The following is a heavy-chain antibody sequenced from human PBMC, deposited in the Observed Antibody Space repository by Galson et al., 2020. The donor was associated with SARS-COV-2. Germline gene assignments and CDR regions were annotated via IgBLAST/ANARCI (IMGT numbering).Heavy chain of an antibody. CDR1: GFTVSSNY. D-gene: IGHD1-7*01. V-gene: IGHV3-53*04. J-gene: IGHJ6*03. CDR3: AREINDWNYGGDYYYMDV. CDR2: IYSGGST. Sequence: GGSLRLSCAASGFTVSSNYMSWVRQAPGKGLEWLSVIYSGGSTYHADSVKGRFTISRHNSKNTLYLQMNSLRAEDTDVYYCAREINDWNYGGDYYYMDVWGKGTTVTVSS.